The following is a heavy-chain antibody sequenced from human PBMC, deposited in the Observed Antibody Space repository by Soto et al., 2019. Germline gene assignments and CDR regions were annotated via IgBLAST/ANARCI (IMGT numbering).Heavy chain of an antibody. D-gene: IGHD6-13*01. Sequence: QVQLVESGGGVVQSGRTLRLSCAASGFIFSSYGMHWVRQAPGKGLEWMAGISYDGSNKQYADSVKGRLTISRDNSKNTVYLQMNSLKLDDTAVYYCAKDGGAAAGFYNWFDPWGQGTLVAVSS. J-gene: IGHJ5*02. CDR2: ISYDGSNK. V-gene: IGHV3-30*18. CDR3: AKDGGAAAGFYNWFDP. CDR1: GFIFSSYG.